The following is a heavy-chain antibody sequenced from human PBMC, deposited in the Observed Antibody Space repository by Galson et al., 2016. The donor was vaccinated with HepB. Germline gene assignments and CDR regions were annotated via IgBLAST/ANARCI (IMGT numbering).Heavy chain of an antibody. J-gene: IGHJ5*02. CDR2: IHPDDSDI. D-gene: IGHD3-16*01. V-gene: IGHV5-51*01. Sequence: QSGAEVKKPGESLRISCEGSGYTFMNYWIGWVRQTPGKGLEWMGIIHPDDSDIRYSPSFQGHVTISADKSIGTAYLQWGSLKASDTAMYYCARHCEYDGNFGGRRNGWDPWGQGTLVIVSA. CDR1: GYTFMNYW. CDR3: ARHCEYDGNFGGRRNGWDP.